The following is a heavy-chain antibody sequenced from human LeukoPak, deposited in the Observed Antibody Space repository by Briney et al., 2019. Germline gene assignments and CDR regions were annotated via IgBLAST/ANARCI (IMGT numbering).Heavy chain of an antibody. D-gene: IGHD3-10*01. V-gene: IGHV3-48*01. Sequence: PGGSLRLSCAASGFTFSSYSMNWVRQAPGKGLEWVSYISSSSSTIYYADSVKGRFTISRDNAKNSLYLQMNSLRAEDTAVYYCAKDRYYYGSVEAFDIWGQGTMVTVSS. CDR1: GFTFSSYS. J-gene: IGHJ3*02. CDR3: AKDRYYYGSVEAFDI. CDR2: ISSSSSTI.